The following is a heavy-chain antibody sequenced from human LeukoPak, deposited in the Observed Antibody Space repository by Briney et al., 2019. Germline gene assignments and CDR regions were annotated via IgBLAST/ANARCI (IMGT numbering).Heavy chain of an antibody. V-gene: IGHV3-9*01. CDR1: GFTFDDYA. CDR3: AKDLDPRTIVATITLDY. D-gene: IGHD5-12*01. Sequence: GRSLRLSCAASGFTFDDYATHWVRQAPGKGLEWVSGISWNSGSIGYADSVKGRFTISRDNAKNSLYLQMNSLRAEDTALYYCAKDLDPRTIVATITLDYWGQGTLVTVSS. CDR2: ISWNSGSI. J-gene: IGHJ4*02.